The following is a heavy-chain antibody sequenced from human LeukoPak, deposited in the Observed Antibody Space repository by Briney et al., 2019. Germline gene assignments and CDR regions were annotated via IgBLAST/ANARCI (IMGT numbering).Heavy chain of an antibody. CDR3: AHFTGGVITIFGMVPTGFDY. J-gene: IGHJ4*02. CDR1: GFSLSTSGVG. V-gene: IGHV2-5*01. CDR2: IYWNHDK. Sequence: SGPTLVKPTQTLTLTCTFSGFSLSTSGVGVGWIRQPPGKALEWLALIYWNHDKRYSPSLKSRLTITKDTSKNQVVLTMTNMDPVDTATYYCAHFTGGVITIFGMVPTGFDYWGQGTLVTVSS. D-gene: IGHD3-3*01.